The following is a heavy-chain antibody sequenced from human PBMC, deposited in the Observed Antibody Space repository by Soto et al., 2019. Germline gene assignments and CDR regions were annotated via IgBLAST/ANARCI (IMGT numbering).Heavy chain of an antibody. CDR1: GFTFSSYA. CDR2: ISYDGSNK. CDR3: ARVGYSSSSWDY. V-gene: IGHV3-30*04. Sequence: GGSLRLSCAASGFTFSSYAMHWVRQATGKGLEWVAVISYDGSNKYYADSVKGRFTISRDNSKNTLYLQMNSLRAEDTAVYYCARVGYSSSSWDYWGQGTLVTVSS. D-gene: IGHD6-6*01. J-gene: IGHJ4*02.